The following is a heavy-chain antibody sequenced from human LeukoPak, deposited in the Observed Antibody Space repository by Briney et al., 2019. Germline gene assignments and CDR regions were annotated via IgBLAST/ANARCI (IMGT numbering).Heavy chain of an antibody. D-gene: IGHD5-18*01. Sequence: GGYLRLSCAASGFTFCSYAMHWLRQAPGKGLEGVAVISYDGSNKYYADSVKGRFTISRDNSKNTLYLQMNSLRAEDTAVYCCARDNGYSYGYGDYWGQGNLVSVSS. V-gene: IGHV3-30*04. CDR1: GFTFCSYA. CDR2: ISYDGSNK. J-gene: IGHJ4*02. CDR3: ARDNGYSYGYGDY.